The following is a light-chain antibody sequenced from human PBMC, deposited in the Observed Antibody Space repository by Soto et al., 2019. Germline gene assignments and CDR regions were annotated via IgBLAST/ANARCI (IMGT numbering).Light chain of an antibody. CDR2: EVS. J-gene: IGLJ7*01. CDR1: SSDVGSNRY. CDR3: SSYTSSNTL. V-gene: IGLV2-14*01. Sequence: QSALTQPASVSGSPGQSITISCTGTSSDVGSNRYVSWYQHHPGKAPKLIIYEVSNRPSGVSNRFSGSKSGNTASLSISGLRTDDEADYYCSSYTSSNTLFGGGTQLTVL.